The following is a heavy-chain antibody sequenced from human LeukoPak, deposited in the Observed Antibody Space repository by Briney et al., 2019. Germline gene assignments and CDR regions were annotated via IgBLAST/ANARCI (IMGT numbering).Heavy chain of an antibody. Sequence: GGSLRLSCAASGCTVSSNYMSWVRQAPGKGLEWVSVIYSGGSTYYADSVKGRFTISRDNSKNTLYLQMNSLRAEDTAVYYCARDGYSSGWIDYWGQGTLVTVSS. CDR1: GCTVSSNY. CDR3: ARDGYSSGWIDY. D-gene: IGHD6-19*01. CDR2: IYSGGST. J-gene: IGHJ4*02. V-gene: IGHV3-66*01.